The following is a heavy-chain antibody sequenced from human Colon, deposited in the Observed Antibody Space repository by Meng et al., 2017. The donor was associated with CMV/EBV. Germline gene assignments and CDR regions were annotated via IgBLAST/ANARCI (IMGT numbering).Heavy chain of an antibody. Sequence: SETLSLTCTVSGGSISSSSYYWGWVRQPPGQGFEWIGSLYYTGSTYYNPSLGSQVTMSVDTSRNQFSLKLSSVTAADTAVYYCARGRGYYGSGSHPFDYWGQGTLVTVSS. CDR3: ARGRGYYGSGSHPFDY. D-gene: IGHD3-10*01. CDR2: LYYTGST. J-gene: IGHJ4*02. V-gene: IGHV4-39*01. CDR1: GGSISSSSYY.